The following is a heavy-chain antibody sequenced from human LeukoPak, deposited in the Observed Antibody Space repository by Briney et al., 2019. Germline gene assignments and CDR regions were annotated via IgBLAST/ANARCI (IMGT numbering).Heavy chain of an antibody. D-gene: IGHD3-22*01. CDR2: IIPIFGTA. CDR1: GGTFSSYA. V-gene: IGHV1-69*01. CDR3: ARSYDSSGYYYYFDY. J-gene: IGHJ4*02. Sequence: ASVKVSCKASGGTFSSYAISWVRQAPGQGLEWMGGIIPIFGTANYAQKFQGRVTITADESTSTAYMELSSLRFEDTAVYYCARSYDSSGYYYYFDYWGQGTLVTVSS.